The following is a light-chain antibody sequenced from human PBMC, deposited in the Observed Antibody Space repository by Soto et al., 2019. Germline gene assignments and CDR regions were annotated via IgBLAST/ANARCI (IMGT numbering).Light chain of an antibody. V-gene: IGKV3-15*01. Sequence: EVVVTQSPATLSVSLGGRATLSCRASQSVRTNLAWHQQKPGQAPRLLIYAASTRATGIPARFSGSGSGTEFTLTITSLQSEDFAVYYCQQYNNWPPLTFGGGTKVEIK. CDR3: QQYNNWPPLT. J-gene: IGKJ4*01. CDR1: QSVRTN. CDR2: AAS.